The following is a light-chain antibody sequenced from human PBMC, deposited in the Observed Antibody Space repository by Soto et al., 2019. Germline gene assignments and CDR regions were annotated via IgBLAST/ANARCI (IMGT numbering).Light chain of an antibody. V-gene: IGLV2-14*01. CDR3: SSYTSKSTVA. CDR1: SSDVGGYNY. CDR2: DVS. J-gene: IGLJ2*01. Sequence: QSVLTQPASVSGSPGQSITISCTGTSSDVGGYNYVSWYQQHPGKAPKLMIYDVSNRPSGVSNRFSGSKSGNTASLTISGLQAEDEADYYCSSYTSKSTVAFGGGTQLTVL.